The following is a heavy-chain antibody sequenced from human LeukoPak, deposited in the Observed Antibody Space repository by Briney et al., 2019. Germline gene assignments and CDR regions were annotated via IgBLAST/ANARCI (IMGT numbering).Heavy chain of an antibody. Sequence: SETMSLTCTVSGGSISSYCWSWIRQPPGKGLEWIGYIYYSGSTNYNPSLKSRVTISVDTSKSQFSLKLSSVTAADTAVYYCARDLPYCGGDCYSGYDAFDIWGQGTMVTVSS. CDR3: ARDLPYCGGDCYSGYDAFDI. J-gene: IGHJ3*02. CDR2: IYYSGST. CDR1: GGSISSYC. D-gene: IGHD2-21*01. V-gene: IGHV4-59*01.